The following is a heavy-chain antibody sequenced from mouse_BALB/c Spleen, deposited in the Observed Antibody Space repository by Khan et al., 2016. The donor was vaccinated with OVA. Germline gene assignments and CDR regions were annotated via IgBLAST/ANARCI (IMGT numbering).Heavy chain of an antibody. V-gene: IGHV1-5*01. CDR2: FYPGNIDT. J-gene: IGHJ3*01. CDR1: GYTFTSYL. CDR3: TRGGYSSLAY. Sequence: VQLMQSGTVLARPGASVKLSCKASGYTFTSYLIPWVQQRPGQGLEWIGAFYPGNIDTIYNQKFKDKAKLTAGTSASPAYMELSNLTNEDSAVYYGTRGGYSSLAYWGQGTRVTVSA. D-gene: IGHD1-3*01.